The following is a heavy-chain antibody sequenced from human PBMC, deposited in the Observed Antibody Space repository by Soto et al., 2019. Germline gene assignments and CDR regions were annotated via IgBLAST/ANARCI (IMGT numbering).Heavy chain of an antibody. CDR2: ISYDGSNK. V-gene: IGHV3-30-3*01. J-gene: IGHJ6*02. CDR1: GFTFSSYA. CDR3: ARDRQQLVLSYYYYGMDV. D-gene: IGHD6-6*01. Sequence: GGSLRLSCAASGFTFSSYAMHWVRQAPGKGLEWVAVISYDGSNKYYADSVKGRSTISRDNSKNTLYLQMNSLRAEDTAVYYCARDRQQLVLSYYYYGMDVWGQGTTVTVSS.